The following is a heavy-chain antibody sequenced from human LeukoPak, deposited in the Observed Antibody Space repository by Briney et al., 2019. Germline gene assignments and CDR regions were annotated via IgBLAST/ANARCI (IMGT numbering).Heavy chain of an antibody. V-gene: IGHV1-18*01. CDR3: ARDLMLKYRRQPHTLLH. CDR1: GYTFTSYG. CDR2: ISAYNGNT. Sequence: GASVKVSCKASGYTFTSYGISWVRQAPGQGLEWMGWISAYNGNTNYAQKLQGRVTMTTDTSTSTAYMELRSLRSDDTAVYYCARDLMLKYRRQPHTLLHWGQGTLVTVSS. D-gene: IGHD3-10*01. J-gene: IGHJ4*02.